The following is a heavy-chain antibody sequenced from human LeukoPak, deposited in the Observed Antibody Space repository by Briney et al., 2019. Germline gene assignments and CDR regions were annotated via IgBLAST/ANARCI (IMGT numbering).Heavy chain of an antibody. J-gene: IGHJ3*02. V-gene: IGHV4-39*07. D-gene: IGHD3-10*01. CDR3: ARVTSYLAFDI. Sequence: SETLSLTCIVSGDSISSSAYYWGWIRQPPGKGLEWIGQIYSSGSTYYNPSLESRVTISVEKSKNQFSLNLSSVTAADTAVYYCARVTSYLAFDIFDQGTIVTVSS. CDR1: GDSISSSAYY. CDR2: IYSSGST.